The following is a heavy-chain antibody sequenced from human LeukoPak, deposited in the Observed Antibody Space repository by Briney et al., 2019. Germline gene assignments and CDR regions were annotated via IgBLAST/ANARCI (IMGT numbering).Heavy chain of an antibody. CDR2: IYPTDGST. CDR3: ARDQEGFDY. Sequence: ASVKVSCKASGYTFTSNYIHWVRQAPGQGLEWMGMIYPTDGSTSYAQKFQGRVTVTRDTSTSTVHMELSGLRSGDTAVYYCARDQEGFDYWGQGTLVTVSS. CDR1: GYTFTSNY. V-gene: IGHV1-46*01. J-gene: IGHJ4*02.